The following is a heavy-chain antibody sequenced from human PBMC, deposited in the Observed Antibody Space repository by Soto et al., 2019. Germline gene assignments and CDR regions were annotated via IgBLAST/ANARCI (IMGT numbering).Heavy chain of an antibody. CDR2: IYYSGST. D-gene: IGHD6-19*01. V-gene: IGHV4-39*01. J-gene: IGHJ5*02. Sequence: PSETLSLTCSVSGGSINSSSYFWGWVRQPPGKGLEWIGSIYYSGSTYYNPSLRSRVTISVDTSKNQFSLKLSSVTAADTAVFYCARHYSSGSRNWFDPWGQGTLVTVSS. CDR1: GGSINSSSYF. CDR3: ARHYSSGSRNWFDP.